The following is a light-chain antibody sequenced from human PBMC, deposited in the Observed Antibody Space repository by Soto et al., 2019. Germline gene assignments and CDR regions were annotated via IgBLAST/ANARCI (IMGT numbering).Light chain of an antibody. CDR2: GVN. Sequence: QSVLTQPPSASGSPGQSVTISCTGTSSDVGGYNLVSWYQQHPGRAPKLMIYGVNKRPSGVPDRFSGSKSGNTASLTVSGLQAEDEADYYCFSHAGSNNWGVFGGGTKLTVL. CDR3: FSHAGSNNWGV. CDR1: SSDVGGYNL. V-gene: IGLV2-8*01. J-gene: IGLJ3*02.